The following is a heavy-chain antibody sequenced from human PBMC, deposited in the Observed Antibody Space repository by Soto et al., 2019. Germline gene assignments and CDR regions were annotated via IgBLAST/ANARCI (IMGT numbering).Heavy chain of an antibody. J-gene: IGHJ4*02. CDR3: ARHVGNSRPGS. CDR1: GGFISSGNYH. V-gene: IGHV4-39*01. CDR2: MYYSGST. D-gene: IGHD6-13*01. Sequence: PSETLCLTCTVSGGFISSGNYHWGWIRQPPGKGLEWIGSMYYSGSTYYNPSLKSRVTISVDTSKNQFSLKLTSVTAADTAVYHYARHVGNSRPGSWGQGTLLXVSS.